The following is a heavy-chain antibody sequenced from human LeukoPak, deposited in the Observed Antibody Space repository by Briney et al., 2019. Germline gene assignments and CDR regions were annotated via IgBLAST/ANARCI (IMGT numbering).Heavy chain of an antibody. CDR3: ATASTFSIAVAGTRGFDY. Sequence: SETLSLTCTVSGGSIGSYYWSWIRQPPGKGLEWIGYIYYSGSTNYNPSLKSRVTISVDTSKNQFSLKLSSVTAADTAVYYCATASTFSIAVAGTRGFDYWGQGTLVTVSS. CDR1: GGSIGSYY. J-gene: IGHJ4*02. CDR2: IYYSGST. D-gene: IGHD6-19*01. V-gene: IGHV4-59*01.